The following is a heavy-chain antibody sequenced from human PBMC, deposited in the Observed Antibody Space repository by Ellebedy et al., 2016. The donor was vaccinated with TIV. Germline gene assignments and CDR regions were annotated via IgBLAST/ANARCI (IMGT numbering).Heavy chain of an antibody. CDR3: ARVWRLVVPIDHYYMDV. D-gene: IGHD2-2*01. CDR2: IYYSGST. V-gene: IGHV4-59*08. J-gene: IGHJ6*03. CDR1: GGSISSYY. Sequence: GSLRLXXTVSGGSISSYYWSWIRQPPGKGLEWIGYIYYSGSTNYNPSLKSRVTISVDTSKNQFSLKLSSVTAADTAVYYCARVWRLVVPIDHYYMDVWGKGTTVTVSS.